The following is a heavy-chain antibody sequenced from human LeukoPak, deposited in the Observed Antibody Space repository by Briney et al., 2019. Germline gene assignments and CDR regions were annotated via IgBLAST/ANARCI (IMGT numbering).Heavy chain of an antibody. CDR1: GGSISSYY. CDR2: IYYSGST. D-gene: IGHD2-2*02. J-gene: IGHJ6*02. V-gene: IGHV4-59*08. CDR3: ARQLPAAIASFYYYYYGMDV. Sequence: SETLSLTCTVSGGSISSYYWSWIRQPPGRGLEWIGYIYYSGSTNYNPSLKSRVTISVDTSKNQFSLKLSPVTAADTAVYYCARQLPAAIASFYYYYYGMDVWGQGTTVTVSS.